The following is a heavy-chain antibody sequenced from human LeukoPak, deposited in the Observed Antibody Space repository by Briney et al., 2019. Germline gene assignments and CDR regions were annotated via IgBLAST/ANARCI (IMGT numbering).Heavy chain of an antibody. J-gene: IGHJ6*04. CDR2: FDPEDGET. CDR3: ARDSGYSGYDYPGHYYYYGMDV. CDR1: GYTLTELS. D-gene: IGHD5-12*01. V-gene: IGHV1-24*01. Sequence: ASVKVSCKVSGYTLTELSMHWVRQAPGKGLEWMGGFDPEDGETIYAQKFQGRVTMTEDTSTDTAYMELSSLRSEDTAVYYCARDSGYSGYDYPGHYYYYGMDVWGKGTTVTVSS.